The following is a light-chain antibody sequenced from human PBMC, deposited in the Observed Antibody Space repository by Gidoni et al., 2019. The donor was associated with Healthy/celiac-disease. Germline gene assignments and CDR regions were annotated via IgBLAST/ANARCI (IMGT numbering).Light chain of an antibody. CDR2: SNN. V-gene: IGLV1-44*01. Sequence: QSVLTQPPSASAPPGQRVTISCSGSSSNIGSNTVNWYQQLPGTAPTLLIYSNNQRPSGVPDRFSGSKSGTSASLAISGLHSEDEADYYCAAWDDSLNGPVFGGGTKLTVL. CDR3: AAWDDSLNGPV. J-gene: IGLJ2*01. CDR1: SSNIGSNT.